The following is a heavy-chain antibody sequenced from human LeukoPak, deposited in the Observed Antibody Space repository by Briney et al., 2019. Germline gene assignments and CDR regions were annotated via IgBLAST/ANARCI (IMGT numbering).Heavy chain of an antibody. V-gene: IGHV4-38-2*02. CDR2: IDGSGSS. CDR1: GFSLSTSGV. D-gene: IGHD2-15*01. J-gene: IGHJ5*02. Sequence: SGPTLVKPTQTLTLTCTFSGFSLSTSGVGVGWIRQPPGKGLEWIGSIDGSGSSYYNPSLKSRVTISVDTSRNQFSLKMTSVTAADTAVYYCARVPHNCSGDRCYSRWFDPWGQGTLVIVSS. CDR3: ARVPHNCSGDRCYSRWFDP.